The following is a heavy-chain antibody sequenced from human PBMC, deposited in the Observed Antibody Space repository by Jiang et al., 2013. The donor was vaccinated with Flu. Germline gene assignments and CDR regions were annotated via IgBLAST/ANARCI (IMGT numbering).Heavy chain of an antibody. J-gene: IGHJ3*02. CDR3: ARPIDRGTTGTTLGAFDI. CDR2: IYPGDSDT. V-gene: IGHV5-51*01. D-gene: IGHD1-1*01. Sequence: SCKGSGYSFTSYWIGWVRQMPGKGLEWMGIIYPGDSDTRYSPSFQGQVTISADKSISTAYLQWSSLKASDTAMYYCARPIDRGTTGTTLGAFDIWGQGTMVTVSS. CDR1: GYSFTSYW.